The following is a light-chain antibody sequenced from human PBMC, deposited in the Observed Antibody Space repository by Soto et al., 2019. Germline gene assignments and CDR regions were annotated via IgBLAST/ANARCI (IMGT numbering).Light chain of an antibody. CDR1: SSDIGYYNY. J-gene: IGLJ1*01. V-gene: IGLV2-14*01. CDR2: EVS. CDR3: SSYTTSSTVV. Sequence: QSVLTQPASVSGSPGQSITISCTGTSSDIGYYNYVSWYQQHPGKAPKLIIYEVSNRPSGVSNRFSRSKSANTASLTISGLQAEDEADYHCSSYTTSSTVVFGAGTKVTV.